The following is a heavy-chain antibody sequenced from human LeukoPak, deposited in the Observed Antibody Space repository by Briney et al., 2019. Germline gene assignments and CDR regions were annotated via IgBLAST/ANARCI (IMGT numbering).Heavy chain of an antibody. V-gene: IGHV1-8*01. CDR2: MNPNSGNT. Sequence: ASVKVSCKASGYTFTSYDINWVRQATGQGLEWMGWMNPNSGNTGFAQKFQGRVTMTEDTSTDTAYMELSSLRSEDTAVYYCATGPTYYYGSGLDYWGQGTLVTVSS. CDR3: ATGPTYYYGSGLDY. J-gene: IGHJ4*02. CDR1: GYTFTSYD. D-gene: IGHD3-10*01.